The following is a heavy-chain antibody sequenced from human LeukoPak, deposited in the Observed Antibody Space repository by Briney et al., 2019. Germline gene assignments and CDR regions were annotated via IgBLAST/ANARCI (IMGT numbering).Heavy chain of an antibody. CDR3: AIIVGATRGFDY. J-gene: IGHJ4*02. Sequence: GRSLRLSCAASGFTFSSYTMHWVRQAPGKGLEWVAAILFDGSNKYYADSVKGRFTISRDNSKNTLYLQMNSLRAEDTAVYYCAIIVGATRGFDYWGQGTLVTVSS. CDR1: GFTFSSYT. CDR2: ILFDGSNK. D-gene: IGHD1-26*01. V-gene: IGHV3-30-3*01.